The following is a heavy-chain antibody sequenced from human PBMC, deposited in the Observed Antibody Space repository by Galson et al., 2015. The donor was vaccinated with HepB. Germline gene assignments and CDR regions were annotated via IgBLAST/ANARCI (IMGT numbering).Heavy chain of an antibody. CDR3: ARVYSGYTRGDY. J-gene: IGHJ4*02. V-gene: IGHV4-30-4*01. Sequence: LTCAVSGGSISSGGYYWSWIRQPPGKGLEWIGYIYYSGSTYYNPSLKSRVTISVDTSKNQFSLKLSSVTAADTAVYYCARVYSGYTRGDYWGQGTLVTVSS. CDR2: IYYSGST. D-gene: IGHD5-12*01. CDR1: GGSISSGGYY.